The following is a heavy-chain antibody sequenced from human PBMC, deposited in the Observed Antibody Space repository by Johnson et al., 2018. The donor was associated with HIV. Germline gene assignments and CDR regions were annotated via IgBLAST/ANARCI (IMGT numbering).Heavy chain of an antibody. Sequence: VQLVESGGGLVQPGGSLRLSCAASGFTFSSYAMHWVRQAPGKGLEWVAVISYDGSNKYYADSVKGRFPISSDHSKNTLYLQMNSLRAEDTAVYYCAREGGVHCTGGVCYRSTDAFDFWGQGTMVTVSS. V-gene: IGHV3-30*04. CDR3: AREGGVHCTGGVCYRSTDAFDF. CDR1: GFTFSSYA. CDR2: ISYDGSNK. J-gene: IGHJ3*01. D-gene: IGHD2-8*02.